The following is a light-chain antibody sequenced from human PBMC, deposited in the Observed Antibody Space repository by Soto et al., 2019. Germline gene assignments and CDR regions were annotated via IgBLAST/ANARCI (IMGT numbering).Light chain of an antibody. CDR2: KAS. CDR1: QSISDL. CDR3: QQYNGYWT. Sequence: IQMTQSPSTLSASVGDRVTITCRASQSISDLLAWYQHKPGKAPKLLIYKASVLKSGVPSRFSGSGSGTEYTLTISSLQPDDFASYYCQQYNGYWTFGQGTKVEI. J-gene: IGKJ1*01. V-gene: IGKV1-5*03.